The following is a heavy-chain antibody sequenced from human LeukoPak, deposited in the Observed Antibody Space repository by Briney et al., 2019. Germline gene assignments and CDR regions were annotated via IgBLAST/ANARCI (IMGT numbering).Heavy chain of an antibody. V-gene: IGHV3-23*01. CDR3: AREGAARDDAFDI. D-gene: IGHD6-6*01. CDR2: IRGCGTGT. CDR1: GFTFGSYA. Sequence: PGGSLRLSCAASGFTFGSYAMTWVRQAPGKGLEWVSAIRGCGTGTNYGDSVKGRFTISRHNSKNSLYLQMNSLRAEDTAVYYCAREGAARDDAFDIWGQGTMVTVSS. J-gene: IGHJ3*02.